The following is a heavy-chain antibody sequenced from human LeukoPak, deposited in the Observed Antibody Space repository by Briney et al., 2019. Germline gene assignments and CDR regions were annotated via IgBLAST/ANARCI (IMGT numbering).Heavy chain of an antibody. Sequence: GGSLRLSCAASGFTFSNYGTHWVRQAPGKGLEWVAVISYDGSNKYYADSVKGRFTISRDNSKNTLYLQMNSLRAEDTAVYYCARDRVRYCSGGSCYSFDYWGQGTLVTVSS. CDR3: ARDRVRYCSGGSCYSFDY. J-gene: IGHJ4*02. V-gene: IGHV3-30*19. CDR2: ISYDGSNK. D-gene: IGHD2-15*01. CDR1: GFTFSNYG.